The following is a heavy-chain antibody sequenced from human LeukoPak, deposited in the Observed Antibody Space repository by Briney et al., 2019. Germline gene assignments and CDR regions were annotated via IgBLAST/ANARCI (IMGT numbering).Heavy chain of an antibody. CDR2: IYSGGST. Sequence: GGSLRLSCAASGFTDSSNYMSWVRQAPGKGLEWVSVIYSGGSTYYADSVKGRFTISRDNSKNTLYLQMNSLRAEDTAVYYCARKTTVTVRAPFDMWGQGTMVTVSS. V-gene: IGHV3-53*01. CDR3: ARKTTVTVRAPFDM. J-gene: IGHJ3*02. CDR1: GFTDSSNY. D-gene: IGHD4-17*01.